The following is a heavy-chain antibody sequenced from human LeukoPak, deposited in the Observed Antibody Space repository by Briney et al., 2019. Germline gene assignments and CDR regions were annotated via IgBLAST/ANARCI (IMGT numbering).Heavy chain of an antibody. CDR1: GFTFSSYS. D-gene: IGHD6-19*01. CDR2: MGSSSSTI. V-gene: IGHV3-48*01. J-gene: IGHJ6*02. CDR3: AREEGLAVAPQYGMDV. Sequence: GGSLRLSCAASGFTFSSYSMNWVRQAPGKGLEWVSYMGSSSSTIYYADSVKGRFTISRDNAKNSLYLQMNSLRAEDTAVYYCAREEGLAVAPQYGMDVWGQGTTVTVSS.